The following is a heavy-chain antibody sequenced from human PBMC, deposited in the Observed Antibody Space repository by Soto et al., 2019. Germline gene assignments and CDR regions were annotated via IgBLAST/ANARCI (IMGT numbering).Heavy chain of an antibody. CDR1: GFTLSDNY. CDR2: TRNKANRYTT. V-gene: IGHV3-72*01. J-gene: IGHJ4*02. Sequence: EVQLVESGGGLVQPGGSLRLSCAGSGFTLSDNYMDWVRQAPGKGLEWVGRTRNKANRYTTEYAVSVKGRFTVSRDESMNSLHLQMNSLKTEDTAVYYCVRTSHYGSGTWNFDFWGQGTVVTVSS. CDR3: VRTSHYGSGTWNFDF. D-gene: IGHD3-10*01.